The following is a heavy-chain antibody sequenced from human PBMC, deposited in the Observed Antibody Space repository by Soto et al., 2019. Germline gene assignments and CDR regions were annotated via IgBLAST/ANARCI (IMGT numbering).Heavy chain of an antibody. J-gene: IGHJ4*02. Sequence: PSETLSINCTVSGASISNSYWSWIRQPPGKGLEWIGYIFYSGSTNYNPSLKSRLTILLDTSKNQFSLKLRSVTAADTAVYYCARFSAFTNTYTTFYYFDFWGQGTLVTVSS. D-gene: IGHD3-16*01. CDR2: IFYSGST. V-gene: IGHV4-59*01. CDR3: ARFSAFTNTYTTFYYFDF. CDR1: GASISNSY.